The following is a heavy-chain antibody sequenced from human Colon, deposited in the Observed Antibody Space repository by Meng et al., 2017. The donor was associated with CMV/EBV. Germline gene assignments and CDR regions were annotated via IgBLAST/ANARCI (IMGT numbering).Heavy chain of an antibody. CDR2: INWNGGST. D-gene: IGHD5-18*01. Sequence: GGSLRLSCAASGFTFDDYGMSWVRQAPGKGLEWVSGINWNGGSTGYADSVKGRFTISRDNAKNSLYLQMNSLRAEDTALYYCARRGGLETGMAIDNWGQGTLVTVSS. J-gene: IGHJ4*02. CDR1: GFTFDDYG. CDR3: ARRGGLETGMAIDN. V-gene: IGHV3-20*04.